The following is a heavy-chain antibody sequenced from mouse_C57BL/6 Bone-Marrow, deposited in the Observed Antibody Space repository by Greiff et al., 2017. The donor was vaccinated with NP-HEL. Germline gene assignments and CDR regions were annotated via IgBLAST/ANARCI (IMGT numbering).Heavy chain of an antibody. CDR2: IHPNSGST. CDR1: GYTFTSYW. J-gene: IGHJ3*01. CDR3: ARRGSYGNYEAWFAY. D-gene: IGHD2-1*01. V-gene: IGHV1-64*01. Sequence: QVQLQQPGAELVKPGASVKLSCQASGYTFTSYWMHWVKQRPGQGLEWIGMIHPNSGSTNYNEKFKSKATLTVDKSSSTAYMQLSSLTSEDSAVYYCARRGSYGNYEAWFAYWGQGTLVTVSA.